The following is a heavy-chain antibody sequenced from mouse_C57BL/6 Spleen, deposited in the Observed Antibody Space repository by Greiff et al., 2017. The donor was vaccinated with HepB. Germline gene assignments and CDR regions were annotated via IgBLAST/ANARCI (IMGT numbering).Heavy chain of an antibody. CDR3: AREGYYHYWYFDV. V-gene: IGHV3-6*01. CDR1: GYSITSGYY. CDR2: ISYDGSN. D-gene: IGHD2-3*01. J-gene: IGHJ1*03. Sequence: VQLQQSGPGLVKPSQSLSLTCSVTGYSITSGYYWNWIRQFPGNKLEWMGYISYDGSNNYNPSLKNRISITRDTSKNQFFLKLNSVTTEDTATYYCAREGYYHYWYFDVWGTGTTVTVSS.